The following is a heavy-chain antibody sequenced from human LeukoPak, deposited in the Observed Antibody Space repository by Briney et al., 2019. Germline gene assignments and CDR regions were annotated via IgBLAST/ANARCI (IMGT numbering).Heavy chain of an antibody. CDR2: ISCDGSDK. CDR1: GFTFSTYA. Sequence: GGSLRLSCAASGFTFSTYAFHWVRQAPGKGLEWVAVISCDGSDKNYADSVKGRFTISRDNSKDTLYLQMNGLSAEDTAVYYCARPWACSSASCYTSCFDYWGQGTLVTVSS. J-gene: IGHJ4*02. D-gene: IGHD2-2*02. CDR3: ARPWACSSASCYTSCFDY. V-gene: IGHV3-30*01.